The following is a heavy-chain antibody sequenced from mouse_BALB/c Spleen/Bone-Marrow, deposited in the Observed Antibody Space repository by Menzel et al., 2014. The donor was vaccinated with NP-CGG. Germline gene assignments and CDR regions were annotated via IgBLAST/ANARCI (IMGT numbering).Heavy chain of an antibody. CDR3: ARRGYDGAY. CDR2: ILPGSGST. V-gene: IGHV1-9*01. J-gene: IGHJ3*01. D-gene: IGHD2-14*01. CDR1: GYTFSSYW. Sequence: SGAELMKPGASVKISCKATGYTFSSYWIEWVKRRPGHGLEWIGEILPGSGSTNYNEKFKGKATFTADTSSNTAYMQLSSLTSEDSAVYYCARRGYDGAYWGQGTLVTVSA.